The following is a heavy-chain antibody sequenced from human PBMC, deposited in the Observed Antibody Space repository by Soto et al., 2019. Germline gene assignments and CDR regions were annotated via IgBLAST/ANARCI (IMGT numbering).Heavy chain of an antibody. V-gene: IGHV1-8*01. CDR2: MNPNGGNT. CDR3: ARGQYYDLWSGYKNSYYYGMDV. Sequence: ASVKVSCKASGYTFISNDINWVRQATGQGLEWMGWMNPNGGNTGYAQKFQGRVTMTRNTSISTAYMELSSLRSEDTAVYFCARGQYYDLWSGYKNSYYYGMDVWRQGTTVTVSS. CDR1: GYTFISND. D-gene: IGHD3-3*01. J-gene: IGHJ6*02.